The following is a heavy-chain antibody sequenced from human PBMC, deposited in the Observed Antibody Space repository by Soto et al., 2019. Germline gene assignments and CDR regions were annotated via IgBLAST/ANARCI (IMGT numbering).Heavy chain of an antibody. CDR3: AKDRIAAYSPDLFDY. J-gene: IGHJ4*02. Sequence: GGSLRLSCAASGFTFSTYGIHWVRQAPGKGLEWVAVISYDGSNKYYADSVKGRFTISRDNSKNTLYLQMNSLRAEDTAVYYCAKDRIAAYSPDLFDYWGQGTLVTVSS. D-gene: IGHD2-21*01. CDR2: ISYDGSNK. CDR1: GFTFSTYG. V-gene: IGHV3-30*18.